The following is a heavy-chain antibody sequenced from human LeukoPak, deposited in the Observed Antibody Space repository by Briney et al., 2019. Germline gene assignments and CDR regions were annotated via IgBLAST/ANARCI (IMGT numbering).Heavy chain of an antibody. J-gene: IGHJ4*02. CDR1: GDSISTSNSY. V-gene: IGHV4-39*07. CDR2: IYYSGNT. Sequence: PSETLSLTCTVSGDSISTSNSYWGWIRQPPGKGLEWIGSIYYSGNTYYNASLKSRVTISVDTSKNQFSLKLSSVTAADTAVYYCARTGDYYDSSGFGGSFDYWGQGTLVTVSS. CDR3: ARTGDYYDSSGFGGSFDY. D-gene: IGHD3-22*01.